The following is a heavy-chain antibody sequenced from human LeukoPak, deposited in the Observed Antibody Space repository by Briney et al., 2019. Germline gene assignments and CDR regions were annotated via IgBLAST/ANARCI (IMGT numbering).Heavy chain of an antibody. Sequence: GGSLRLSCAASGFTFSSYEMNWVRQAPGKGLEWASYISSSGSTIYYADSVKGRFTISRDNAKNSLYLQMNSLRAEDTAVYYCAELGITKIGGVWGKGTTVTISS. D-gene: IGHD3-10*02. J-gene: IGHJ6*04. CDR3: AELGITKIGGV. CDR1: GFTFSSYE. V-gene: IGHV3-48*03. CDR2: ISSSGSTI.